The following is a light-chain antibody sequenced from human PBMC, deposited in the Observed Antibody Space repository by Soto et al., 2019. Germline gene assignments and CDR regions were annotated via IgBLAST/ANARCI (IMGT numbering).Light chain of an antibody. V-gene: IGLV2-14*03. CDR1: SSEVGGYNY. CDR3: SSYTTSNTRQIV. Sequence: QSVLTQPASVSGSPGQSITISCTGTSSEVGGYNYVSWYQHHPDKAPKLIIYDVSNRPSGVSIRFSGSKSDNTASLTISGLQPEDEADYHCSSYTTSNTRQIVFGTGTKVTVL. J-gene: IGLJ1*01. CDR2: DVS.